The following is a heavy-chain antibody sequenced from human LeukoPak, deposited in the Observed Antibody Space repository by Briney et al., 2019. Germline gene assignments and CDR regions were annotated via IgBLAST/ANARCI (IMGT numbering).Heavy chain of an antibody. V-gene: IGHV1-69*13. CDR1: GGTFSSYA. CDR2: IIPIFGTA. D-gene: IGHD6-19*01. CDR3: ARRRLQAVAGHSWFDP. Sequence: GASVKVSCKASGGTFSSYAISWVRQAPGQGLGWMGGIIPIFGTANYAQKFQGRVTITADESTSTAYMELSSLRSEDTAVYYCARRRLQAVAGHSWFDPWGQGTLVTVSS. J-gene: IGHJ5*02.